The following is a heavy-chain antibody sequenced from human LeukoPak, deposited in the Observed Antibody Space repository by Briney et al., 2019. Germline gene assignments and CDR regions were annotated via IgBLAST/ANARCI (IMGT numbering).Heavy chain of an antibody. Sequence: ASVKVSCMASGYTFTGYYIHWVRQAPGQGLAWMGWINPNSCATNFAQKFQGRVTMTRDTSIGAVYMELSRLLSDDTAVYYCARDQAGTAFDSWGQGTLVTVSS. CDR1: GYTFTGYY. J-gene: IGHJ4*02. CDR3: ARDQAGTAFDS. D-gene: IGHD6-13*01. V-gene: IGHV1-2*02. CDR2: INPNSCAT.